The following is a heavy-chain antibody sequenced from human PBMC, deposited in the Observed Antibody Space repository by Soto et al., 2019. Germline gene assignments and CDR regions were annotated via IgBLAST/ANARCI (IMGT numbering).Heavy chain of an antibody. CDR3: TRVLGDYIWGSYTGYFHH. CDR2: IRSKAYGGTT. D-gene: IGHD3-16*01. CDR1: GFTFGDYA. V-gene: IGHV3-49*03. Sequence: GGSLRLSCTASGFTFGDYAMSWFRQAPGKGLEWVGFIRSKAYGGTTEYAASVKGRFTISRDDSKSIAYLQMNSLKTEDTAVYYCTRVLGDYIWGSYTGYFHHWGQGTLVTVSS. J-gene: IGHJ1*01.